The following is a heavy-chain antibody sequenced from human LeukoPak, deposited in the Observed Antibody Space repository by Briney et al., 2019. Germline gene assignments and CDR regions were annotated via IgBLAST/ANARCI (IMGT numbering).Heavy chain of an antibody. Sequence: SQTLSLTCTVSGGSITSGTYFWTWVRQSAGNGLEWIGRIYTGGVTNYNPSLKSRLSISLDTSKNQFSLKLSSVTAADTAVYYCAQWLQDYFDYWGQGTLVTVSS. CDR1: GGSITSGTYF. V-gene: IGHV4-61*02. CDR3: AQWLQDYFDY. D-gene: IGHD3-22*01. J-gene: IGHJ4*02. CDR2: IYTGGVT.